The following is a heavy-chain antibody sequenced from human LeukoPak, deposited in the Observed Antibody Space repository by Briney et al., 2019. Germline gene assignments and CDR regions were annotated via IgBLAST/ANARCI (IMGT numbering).Heavy chain of an antibody. CDR2: IYTSGST. CDR3: ARSPSSGYYYFDH. CDR1: GGSISSSSYY. V-gene: IGHV4-61*02. D-gene: IGHD3-22*01. J-gene: IGHJ4*02. Sequence: SQTLSLTCTVSGGSISSSSYYWSWIRQPVGKGLEWIGRIYTSGSTNYNPSLKSRVTISVDTSKNQFSLQLSSVTAADTAVYYCARSPSSGYYYFDHWGQRTLVTVSS.